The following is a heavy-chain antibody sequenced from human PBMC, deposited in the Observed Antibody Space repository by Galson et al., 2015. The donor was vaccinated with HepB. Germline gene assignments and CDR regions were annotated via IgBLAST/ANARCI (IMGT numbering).Heavy chain of an antibody. CDR3: ARTLLSHYYDSSGEDGAFDI. Sequence: SVKVSCKVSGYTLTELSMHWVRQAPGKGLEWMGGFDPEDGETIYAQKFQGRVTMTTDTSTSTAYMELRSLRSDDTAVYYCARTLLSHYYDSSGEDGAFDIWGQGTMVTVSS. CDR2: FDPEDGET. CDR1: GYTLTELS. D-gene: IGHD3-22*01. V-gene: IGHV1-24*01. J-gene: IGHJ3*02.